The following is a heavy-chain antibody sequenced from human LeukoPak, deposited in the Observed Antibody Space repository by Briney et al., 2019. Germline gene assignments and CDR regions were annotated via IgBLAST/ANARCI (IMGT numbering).Heavy chain of an antibody. V-gene: IGHV4-34*01. CDR2: INHSGST. CDR3: ARARRATVLLWFGEPFDY. J-gene: IGHJ4*02. CDR1: GGSFSGYY. Sequence: SETLSLTCAVYGGSFSGYYWSWTRQPPGKGLEWIGEINHSGSTNYNPSLKSRVTISVDTSKNQFSLKLSSVTAADTAVYYCARARRATVLLWFGEPFDYWGQGTLVTVSS. D-gene: IGHD3-10*01.